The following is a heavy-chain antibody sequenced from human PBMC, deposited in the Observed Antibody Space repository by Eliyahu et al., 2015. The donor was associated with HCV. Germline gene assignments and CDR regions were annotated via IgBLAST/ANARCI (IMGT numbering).Heavy chain of an antibody. CDR3: ARERYYDSSGNYYGFDY. Sequence: QVQLQESGPGLVKPSQTLSLTCTVSGGSISSGDYYWSWIRQPPGKGLEWIGNIYRSGNIYYNPSLKSRVSISVDTSKNQFSLKLSSVTAADTAVYYCARERYYDSSGNYYGFDYWGQGTLVTVSS. CDR1: GGSISSGDYY. CDR2: IYRSGNI. V-gene: IGHV4-30-4*08. D-gene: IGHD3-22*01. J-gene: IGHJ4*02.